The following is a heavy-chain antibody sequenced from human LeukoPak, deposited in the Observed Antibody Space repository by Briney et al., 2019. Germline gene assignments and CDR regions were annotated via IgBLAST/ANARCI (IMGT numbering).Heavy chain of an antibody. CDR1: GYTFTSYG. J-gene: IGHJ6*02. D-gene: IGHD3-10*01. CDR2: ISAYNGNT. Sequence: GASVKVSCKASGYTFTSYGISWVRQAPGQGLEWMGWISAYNGNTNYAQKLQGRVTMTTDTSTSTAYMELRSLRSDGTAVYYWAIGTITMVRGVVISHYYYGMDVWGQGTTVTVSS. V-gene: IGHV1-18*01. CDR3: AIGTITMVRGVVISHYYYGMDV.